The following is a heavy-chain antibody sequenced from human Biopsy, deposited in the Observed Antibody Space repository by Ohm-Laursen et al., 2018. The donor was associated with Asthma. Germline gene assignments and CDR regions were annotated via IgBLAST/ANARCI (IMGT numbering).Heavy chain of an antibody. CDR3: ARERAGVLGSYNGMDV. Sequence: SLRLSCTASGFTFSNYGMHWVRQVAGKGLDWVAVVTYDGISQYYAESVKGRFTISRGNSRNTLNLQMNSVRPDDTAVYFCARERAGVLGSYNGMDVWGPGTTVSGSS. D-gene: IGHD2-8*01. J-gene: IGHJ6*02. CDR1: GFTFSNYG. V-gene: IGHV3-30*03. CDR2: VTYDGISQ.